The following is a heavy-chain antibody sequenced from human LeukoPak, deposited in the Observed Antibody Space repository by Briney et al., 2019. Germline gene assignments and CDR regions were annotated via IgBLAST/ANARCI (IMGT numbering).Heavy chain of an antibody. J-gene: IGHJ4*02. CDR3: ARLFYSSGWSSFDY. CDR1: GGSISGFY. D-gene: IGHD6-19*01. Sequence: SEALSLTCTVSGGSISGFYWSWIRRPPGKGREWIGYISYSGSNSYNPSLKSRVTMSVDTSMNQFSLRLSSVTAADTAVYYCARLFYSSGWSSFDYWGQGTLVTVSS. CDR2: ISYSGSN. V-gene: IGHV4-59*01.